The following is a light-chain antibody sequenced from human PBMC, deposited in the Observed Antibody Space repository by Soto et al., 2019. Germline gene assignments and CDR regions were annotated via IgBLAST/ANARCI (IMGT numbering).Light chain of an antibody. CDR2: GAS. J-gene: IGKJ1*01. V-gene: IGKV3-15*01. Sequence: EIVMTQSPATLSVSPGERATLSCRASQSVSSNLAWYQQKPGQAPRLLIYGASTRATGIPARFSGSGSGTEFNLTISSLQSEDFAVYYCQQYGSSRTFGQGTKVDIK. CDR1: QSVSSN. CDR3: QQYGSSRT.